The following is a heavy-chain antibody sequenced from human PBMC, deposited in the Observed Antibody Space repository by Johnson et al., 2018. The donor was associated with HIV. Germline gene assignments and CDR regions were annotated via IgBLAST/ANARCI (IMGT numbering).Heavy chain of an antibody. CDR2: IYYDGTNK. D-gene: IGHD6-19*01. CDR1: GFTFSSYA. V-gene: IGHV3-30*03. CDR3: ARDNGAVAGPEGAFDI. Sequence: QVQLVESGGGVVQPGRSLRLSCAASGFTFSSYAMHWVRQAPGKGLEWVAIIYYDGTNKYYADSVKGRFTISRDNSKNTLSLQMNSLRAEDTAVYYCARDNGAVAGPEGAFDIWGQGTMVTVSS. J-gene: IGHJ3*02.